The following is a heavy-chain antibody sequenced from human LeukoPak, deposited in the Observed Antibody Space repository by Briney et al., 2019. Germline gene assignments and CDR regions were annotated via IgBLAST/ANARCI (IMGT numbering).Heavy chain of an antibody. Sequence: PGGSLRLSCAASGFTFDDYVMHWVRQAPGKGLEWVSVITGDGGKIYYADSVKGRFTISRDNSKNSLYLQMNSLRIEDTALYYCAKRSSCNFFDYWGQGTLVTVSS. CDR1: GFTFDDYV. CDR2: ITGDGGKI. V-gene: IGHV3-43*02. J-gene: IGHJ4*02. CDR3: AKRSSCNFFDY.